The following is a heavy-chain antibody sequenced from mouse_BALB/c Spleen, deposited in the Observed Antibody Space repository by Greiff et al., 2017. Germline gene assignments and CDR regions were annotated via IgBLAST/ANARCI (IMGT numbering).Heavy chain of an antibody. V-gene: IGHV1-9*01. CDR1: GYTFSSYW. J-gene: IGHJ2*01. CDR3: ARRGYYFDY. Sequence: QVQLQQSGAELMKPGASVKISCKATGYTFSSYWIEWVKQRPGHGLEWIGEILPGSGSTNYNEKFKGKATFSADTSSNTAYMQLSSLTSEDSAVYYCARRGYYFDYWGQGTTLTVSA. CDR2: ILPGSGST.